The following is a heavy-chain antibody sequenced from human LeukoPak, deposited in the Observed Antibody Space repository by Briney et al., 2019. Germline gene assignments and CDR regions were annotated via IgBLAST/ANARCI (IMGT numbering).Heavy chain of an antibody. CDR3: AKDNRRHYTSGPNPDSLH. D-gene: IGHD6-19*01. CDR2: ISWNSGSI. J-gene: IGHJ4*02. CDR1: GFIFYDYA. Sequence: GGSLRLSCAGSGFIFYDYAMHWVRQPPGKGLEWVSGISWNSGSIDYADSVKGRFTISRDNAKNSLYLQMNSLRVEDTAFYYCAKDNRRHYTSGPNPDSLHWGQGALVTVSS. V-gene: IGHV3-9*01.